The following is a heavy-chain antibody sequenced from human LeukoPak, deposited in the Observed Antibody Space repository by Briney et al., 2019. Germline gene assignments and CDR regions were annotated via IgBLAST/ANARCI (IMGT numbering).Heavy chain of an antibody. J-gene: IGHJ4*02. V-gene: IGHV3-23*01. CDR1: GFTFSSYA. CDR2: ISGSGGST. Sequence: GGSLRLSCAASGFTFSSYAMSWVRQAPGKGLEWVSAISGSGGSTYYAGSVKGRCTISRDNSKNTLYLQMNSLRAEDTDVYYCAKDTVLAYSSSFDYWGQGTLVTVSS. D-gene: IGHD6-13*01. CDR3: AKDTVLAYSSSFDY.